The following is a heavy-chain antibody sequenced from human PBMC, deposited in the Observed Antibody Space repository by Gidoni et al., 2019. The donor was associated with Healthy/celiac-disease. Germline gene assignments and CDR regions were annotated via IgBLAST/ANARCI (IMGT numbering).Heavy chain of an antibody. J-gene: IGHJ4*02. D-gene: IGHD3-10*01. CDR3: AKGRGRGGAYFDY. CDR1: GFPFDDYA. V-gene: IGHV3-9*01. Sequence: EVQLVESGGGLVQPGRSLRLSCAASGFPFDDYAMHWVRQAPGKGLEWVSGIRWSSGSIGYADSVKGRFTISRDNAKNSLYLQMNSLRAEDTALYYCAKGRGRGGAYFDYWGQGTLVTVSS. CDR2: IRWSSGSI.